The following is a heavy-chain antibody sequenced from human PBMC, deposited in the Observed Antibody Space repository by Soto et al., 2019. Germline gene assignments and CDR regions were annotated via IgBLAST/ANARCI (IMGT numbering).Heavy chain of an antibody. CDR2: IYGGGST. D-gene: IGHD3-22*01. CDR3: ATRPLLPGAP. CDR1: GFTFSSND. V-gene: IGHV3-53*01. Sequence: EVQLVESGGGLIQPGGSLRLSCAASGFTFSSNDMNWVRQAPGKGLEWVSRIYGGGSTYYADSVKGRFTISRDNTKNTLYLQMSSLRAVDTSVYYCATRPLLPGAPWGQGTMVTVSS. J-gene: IGHJ3*01.